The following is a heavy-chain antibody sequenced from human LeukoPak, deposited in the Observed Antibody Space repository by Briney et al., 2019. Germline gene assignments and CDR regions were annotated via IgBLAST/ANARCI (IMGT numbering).Heavy chain of an antibody. CDR2: IYTSGST. V-gene: IGHV4-4*07. J-gene: IGHJ4*02. CDR1: GGSISSYY. Sequence: SETLSLTRTVSGGSISSYYWSWIRQPAGKGLEWIGRIYTSGSTNYNPSLKSRVTMSVDTSKNQFSLKLSSVTAADTAVYYCAREISSGWYGVFSYWGQGTLVTVSS. D-gene: IGHD6-19*01. CDR3: AREISSGWYGVFSY.